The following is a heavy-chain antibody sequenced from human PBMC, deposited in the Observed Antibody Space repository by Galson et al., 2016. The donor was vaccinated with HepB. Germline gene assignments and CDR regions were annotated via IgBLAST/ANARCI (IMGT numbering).Heavy chain of an antibody. V-gene: IGHV4-39*01. D-gene: IGHD6-13*01. CDR2: IHYSGST. Sequence: LTCTVSGGSTSSSSHFWGWVRQPPGKGLEWIGYIHYSGSTNYYSSLKSRVTLSVDTSKNQFSLKVNSVTAADTAVYYCARLQQLGRFDPWGQGTLVTISS. CDR1: GGSTSSSSHF. CDR3: ARLQQLGRFDP. J-gene: IGHJ5*02.